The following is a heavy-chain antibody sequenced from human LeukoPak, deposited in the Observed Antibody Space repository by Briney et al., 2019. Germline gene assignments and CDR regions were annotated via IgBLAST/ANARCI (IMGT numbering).Heavy chain of an antibody. CDR1: GGSFSGYY. CDR2: INHSGST. D-gene: IGHD2-2*01. V-gene: IGHV4-34*01. CDR3: ARLPRALY. Sequence: SETLSLTCAVYGGSFSGYYWSWIRQPPGKGLEWIGEINHSGSTNYNPSLKSRVTISVDTSKNQFSLKLSSVTAADTAVYYCARLPRALYWGQGTLVTVSS. J-gene: IGHJ4*02.